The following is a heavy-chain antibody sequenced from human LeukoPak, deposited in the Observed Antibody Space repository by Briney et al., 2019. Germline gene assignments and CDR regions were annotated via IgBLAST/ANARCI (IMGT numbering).Heavy chain of an antibody. CDR2: MNPNSGNT. V-gene: IGHV1-8*01. Sequence: ASVKVSCKASGYTFTSYDINWVRQATGQGLEWMGWMNPNSGNTGYAQKFQGRVTMTRNTSISTAYMELSSLRSEDTAVYYCARVPPRYNPARYYYYMDVWGKGTTVTVSS. D-gene: IGHD1-14*01. CDR3: ARVPPRYNPARYYYYMDV. CDR1: GYTFTSYD. J-gene: IGHJ6*03.